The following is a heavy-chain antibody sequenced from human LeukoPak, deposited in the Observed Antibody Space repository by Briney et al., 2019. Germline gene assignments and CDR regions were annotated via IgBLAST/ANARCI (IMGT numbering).Heavy chain of an antibody. D-gene: IGHD1-14*01. CDR3: ARQVYYHNRPAYDY. V-gene: IGHV4-59*08. Sequence: SETLSLTCTVFDGSISGYHWSWIRQPPGKGLEWIGYIYYTGTTNYNPSLERRVTMSVDTSKNQFSLKLTSVTAADTAVYYCARQVYYHNRPAYDYWGQGTLVTVSS. CDR1: DGSISGYH. J-gene: IGHJ4*02. CDR2: IYYTGTT.